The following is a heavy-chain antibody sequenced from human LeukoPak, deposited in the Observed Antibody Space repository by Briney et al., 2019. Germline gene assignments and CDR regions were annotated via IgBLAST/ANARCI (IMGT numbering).Heavy chain of an antibody. V-gene: IGHV3-30*03. D-gene: IGHD2/OR15-2a*01. CDR3: AREGPRGNSQFDY. CDR2: ISYDGSNK. CDR1: GFTFSSYG. Sequence: GGSLRLSCAASGFTFSSYGMHWVRQAPGKGLEWVAVISYDGSNKYYTDSVKGRLTISRDNSKNTLYLQMNNLRAEDTAVYYCAREGPRGNSQFDYWGQGTLVTVSS. J-gene: IGHJ4*02.